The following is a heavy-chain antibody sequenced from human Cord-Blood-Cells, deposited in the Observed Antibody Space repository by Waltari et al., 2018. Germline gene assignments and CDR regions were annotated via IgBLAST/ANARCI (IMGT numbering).Heavy chain of an antibody. CDR3: AREGYSYGFDY. V-gene: IGHV4-59*01. J-gene: IGHJ4*02. CDR2: IYYSGST. Sequence: QVQLQESGPGLVKPSETLSLTCTVSGGPISSYYWTWIRQPPGKGLEWIGYIYYSGSTNYNPSLKSRVTISVDTSKNQFSLKLSSVTAADTAVYYCAREGYSYGFDYWGQGTLVTVSS. D-gene: IGHD5-18*01. CDR1: GGPISSYY.